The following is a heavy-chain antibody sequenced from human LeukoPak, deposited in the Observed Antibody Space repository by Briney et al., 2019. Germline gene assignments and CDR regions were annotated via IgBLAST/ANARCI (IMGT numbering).Heavy chain of an antibody. J-gene: IGHJ4*02. D-gene: IGHD2-15*01. CDR1: GFTFSNAW. CDR3: ARDCSGGSCFGY. Sequence: GGSLRLSCAASGFTFSNAWMSWVRQAPGKGLEWVANIKQDGSEKYYVDSVKGRFTISRDNAKNSLYLQMNSLRAEDTAVYYCARDCSGGSCFGYWGQGTLVTVSS. CDR2: IKQDGSEK. V-gene: IGHV3-7*01.